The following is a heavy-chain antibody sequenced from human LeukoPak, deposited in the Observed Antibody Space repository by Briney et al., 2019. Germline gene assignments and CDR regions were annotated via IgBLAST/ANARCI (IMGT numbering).Heavy chain of an antibody. CDR3: ARATSTSSHDYYYYGMDV. Sequence: GGSVRLSCAASGFTFSSYGMHWVRQAPGKGLEWVAVIWYDGSNKYYADSVKGRFTISRDNSKNTLYLQMNSLRAEDTAVYYCARATSTSSHDYYYYGMDVWGQGTTVTVSS. CDR1: GFTFSSYG. J-gene: IGHJ6*02. V-gene: IGHV3-33*01. CDR2: IWYDGSNK. D-gene: IGHD2-2*01.